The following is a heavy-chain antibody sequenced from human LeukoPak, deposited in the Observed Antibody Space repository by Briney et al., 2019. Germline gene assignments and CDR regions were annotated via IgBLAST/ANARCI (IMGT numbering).Heavy chain of an antibody. V-gene: IGHV1-69*05. D-gene: IGHD3-10*01. CDR3: ARGGVSMVRGVIPVHYYYYMDV. Sequence: ASVRVSCTASGGTFSSYAISWVRQAPGQGLEWMGGIIPIFGTANYAQKFQGRVTITTDESTSTAYMELSSLRSEDTAVYYCARGGVSMVRGVIPVHYYYYMDVWGKGTTVTVSS. CDR1: GGTFSSYA. CDR2: IIPIFGTA. J-gene: IGHJ6*03.